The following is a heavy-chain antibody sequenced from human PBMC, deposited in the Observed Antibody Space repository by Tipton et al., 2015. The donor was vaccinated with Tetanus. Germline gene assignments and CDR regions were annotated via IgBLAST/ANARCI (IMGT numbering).Heavy chain of an antibody. V-gene: IGHV4-59*01. CDR3: ARERIEAFYYHGLDV. CDR1: GGSISSFY. Sequence: GLVKPSETLSLTCTVSGGSISSFYWYWIRQPPGKGLEWIAYIYRNGDANYNPSLQSRVTISVDTSKNQFSSQLAFVTAADTAIYYCARERIEAFYYHGLDVWGPGTTVTVSS. J-gene: IGHJ6*02. CDR2: IYRNGDA. D-gene: IGHD2-21*01.